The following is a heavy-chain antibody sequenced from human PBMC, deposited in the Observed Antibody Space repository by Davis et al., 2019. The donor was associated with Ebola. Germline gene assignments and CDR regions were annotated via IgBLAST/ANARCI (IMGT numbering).Heavy chain of an antibody. CDR2: IWYDGSNK. CDR3: ARAQTTSYYGMDV. CDR1: GFTFSSYG. V-gene: IGHV3-33*01. J-gene: IGHJ6*04. D-gene: IGHD2/OR15-2a*01. Sequence: GGSLRLSCAASGFTFSSYGMHWVRQAPGKGLEWVAVIWYDGSNKYYADSVKGRFTISRDNSKNTLYLQMNSLRAEDTAVYYCARAQTTSYYGMDVWGKGTTVTVSS.